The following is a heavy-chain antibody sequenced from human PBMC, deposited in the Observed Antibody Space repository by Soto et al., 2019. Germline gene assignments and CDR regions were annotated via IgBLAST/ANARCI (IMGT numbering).Heavy chain of an antibody. V-gene: IGHV1-3*01. Sequence: QVQLVQSGAEVKKPGASVKVSCKASGYTFTSYAMHWVRQAPGQRLEWMGWINAGNGNTKYSQKFQGRVTITRDTSASTAYMELSSLRSEDAAVYYCARVNIVLMVYPYGMDVWGQGTTVTVSS. CDR2: INAGNGNT. J-gene: IGHJ6*02. D-gene: IGHD2-8*01. CDR1: GYTFTSYA. CDR3: ARVNIVLMVYPYGMDV.